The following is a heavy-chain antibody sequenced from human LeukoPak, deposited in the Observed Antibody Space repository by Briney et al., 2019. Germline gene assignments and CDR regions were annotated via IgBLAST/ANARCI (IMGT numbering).Heavy chain of an antibody. V-gene: IGHV3-33*08. Sequence: PGGSLRLSCVASGFTLDDYALHWVRQAPGKGLEWVAVIWYDGSNKYYADSVKGRFTISRDNSKNTLYLQMNSLRGEDTAVYYCTRDASGYATNWGQGTLVTVSS. CDR1: GFTLDDYA. CDR2: IWYDGSNK. CDR3: TRDASGYATN. J-gene: IGHJ4*02. D-gene: IGHD3-16*01.